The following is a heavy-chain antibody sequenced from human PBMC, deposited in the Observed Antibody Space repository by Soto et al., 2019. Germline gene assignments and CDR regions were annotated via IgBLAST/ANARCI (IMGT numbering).Heavy chain of an antibody. CDR3: ARELMVRGVITDYYYYYMDV. CDR1: GGTFSSYT. Sequence: QVQLVQSGAEVKKPGSSVKVSCKASGGTFSSYTISWVRQAPGQGLEWMGRIIPILGIANYAQKFQGRVTITAAKSTSTAYMELSSLRSEDTAVYYCARELMVRGVITDYYYYYMDVWGKGTTVTVSS. D-gene: IGHD3-10*01. V-gene: IGHV1-69*08. CDR2: IIPILGIA. J-gene: IGHJ6*03.